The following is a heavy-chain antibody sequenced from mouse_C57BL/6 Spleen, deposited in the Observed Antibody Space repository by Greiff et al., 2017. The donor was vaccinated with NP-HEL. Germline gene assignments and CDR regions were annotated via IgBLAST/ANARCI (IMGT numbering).Heavy chain of an antibody. J-gene: IGHJ3*01. Sequence: EVQLQQSGPGLVKPSQSLSLTCSVTGYSITSGYYWNWIRQFPGNKLEWMGYISYDGSNNYNPSLKNRISITRDTSKNQFFLKLNSVTTEDTATYYGGGGYYDSPFAYWGQGTLVTVSA. CDR3: GGGYYDSPFAY. V-gene: IGHV3-6*01. CDR2: ISYDGSN. D-gene: IGHD2-4*01. CDR1: GYSITSGYY.